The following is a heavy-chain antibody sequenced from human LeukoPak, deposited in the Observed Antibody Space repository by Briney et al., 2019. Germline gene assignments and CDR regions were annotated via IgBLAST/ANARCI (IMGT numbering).Heavy chain of an antibody. D-gene: IGHD6-19*01. Sequence: ASVKVSCKASGGTFSSYAISWVRQAPGQGLEWMGWMNPNSGNTGYAQKFQGRVTMTRNTSISTAYMELSSLRSEDTAVYYCARGYSSGWTGYYYGMEVWGQGTTVTVSS. CDR2: MNPNSGNT. CDR3: ARGYSSGWTGYYYGMEV. J-gene: IGHJ6*02. CDR1: GGTFSSYA. V-gene: IGHV1-8*02.